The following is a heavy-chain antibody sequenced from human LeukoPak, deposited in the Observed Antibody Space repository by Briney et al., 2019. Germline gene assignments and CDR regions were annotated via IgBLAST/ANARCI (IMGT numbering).Heavy chain of an antibody. D-gene: IGHD3-9*01. CDR3: ARNFDMKGFDP. CDR1: GYTFTGYY. CDR2: INSDSGFT. Sequence: ASVKVSCKASGYTFTGYYMNWVRQAPGQGLEWMGWINSDSGFTKYAQKFQGRVTMTRDTSITTVYMDPTRLTSDDTAVYYCARNFDMKGFDPWGQGTPVTVSS. J-gene: IGHJ5*02. V-gene: IGHV1-2*02.